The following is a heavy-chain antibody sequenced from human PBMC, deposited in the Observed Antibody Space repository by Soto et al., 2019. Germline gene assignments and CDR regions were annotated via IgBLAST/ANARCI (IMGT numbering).Heavy chain of an antibody. CDR3: ARGQPPPRVGILIGDWFDP. CDR2: ISYRGST. Sequence: QVQLQESGPGLVKPSQTLSLTCTVSGGSINSGGYHWSWIRQHPGKGLEWIGYISYRGSTYYNPSLKSRVPISEDTSKNPFSLALSSVTAADTAVYHCARGQPPPRVGILIGDWFDPWGQGTLVTVSS. D-gene: IGHD1-20*01. J-gene: IGHJ5*02. CDR1: GGSINSGGYH. V-gene: IGHV4-31*03.